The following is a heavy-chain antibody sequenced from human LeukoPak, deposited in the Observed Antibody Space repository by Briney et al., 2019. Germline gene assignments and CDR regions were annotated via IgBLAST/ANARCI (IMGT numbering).Heavy chain of an antibody. V-gene: IGHV4-4*02. Sequence: PSETLSLTCAVSVGSISSGNWWSWVRRSPGKGLEWMVEIYHNGTPNYSPSLKSRVTISADTFKNHFSLKLTSVTAADTAVYYCATAPILRGEGGEHYKYGMDVWGQGTTVIVSS. J-gene: IGHJ6*02. D-gene: IGHD2-2*02. CDR3: ATAPILRGEGGEHYKYGMDV. CDR1: VGSISSGNW. CDR2: IYHNGTP.